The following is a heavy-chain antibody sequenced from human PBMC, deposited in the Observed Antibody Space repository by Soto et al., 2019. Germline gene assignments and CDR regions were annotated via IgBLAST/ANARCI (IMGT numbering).Heavy chain of an antibody. Sequence: QVQLVQSGAEVKKPGSSVKVSCKASGGTFSSYAISWVRQAPGQGLEWMGGIIPIFGTANYAQKFQGRVTITADESTSTAYMELSSLRSEDTAVYYCARSPRQCQLLRRGNYYGMDVWGQGTTVTVSS. CDR1: GGTFSSYA. CDR3: ARSPRQCQLLRRGNYYGMDV. V-gene: IGHV1-69*01. J-gene: IGHJ6*02. CDR2: IIPIFGTA. D-gene: IGHD2-2*01.